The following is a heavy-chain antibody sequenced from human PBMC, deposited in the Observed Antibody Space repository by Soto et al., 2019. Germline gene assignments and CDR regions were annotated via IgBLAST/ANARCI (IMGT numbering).Heavy chain of an antibody. CDR2: ISSNGGST. Sequence: PGGSLRLSCSASGFTFSSYAMHWVRQAPGKGLDYVSAISSNGGSTYYADSVKGRFTISRDNSKNTLYLQMSSLRAEDTAVYYCVKEAGIAPSYYFDYWGQGTLVTVSS. V-gene: IGHV3-64D*06. CDR3: VKEAGIAPSYYFDY. D-gene: IGHD6-13*01. CDR1: GFTFSSYA. J-gene: IGHJ4*02.